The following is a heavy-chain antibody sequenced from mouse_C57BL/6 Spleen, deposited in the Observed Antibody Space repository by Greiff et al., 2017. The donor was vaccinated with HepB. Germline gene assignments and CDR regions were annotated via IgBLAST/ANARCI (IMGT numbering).Heavy chain of an antibody. D-gene: IGHD2-3*01. CDR1: GYSFTGYY. J-gene: IGHJ3*01. CDR3: ARRGYDGYYGFAY. CDR2: INPSTGGT. V-gene: IGHV1-42*01. Sequence: VHLKQSGPELVKPGASVKISCKASGYSFTGYYMNWVKQSPEKSLEWIGEINPSTGGTTYNQKFKAKATLTVDKSSSTAYMQLKSLTSEDSAVYYCARRGYDGYYGFAYWGQGTLVTVSA.